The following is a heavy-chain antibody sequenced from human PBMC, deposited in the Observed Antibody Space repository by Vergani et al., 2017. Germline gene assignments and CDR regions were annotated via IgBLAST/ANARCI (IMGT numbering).Heavy chain of an antibody. V-gene: IGHV4-4*03. D-gene: IGHD6-19*01. CDR1: GGPISSSNW. Sequence: QVQLQESGPGLVKPPGTLSLTCAVSGGPISSSNWWSWVRQPPGKGLEWIGEIYHRGCTNYNPSLKSRVTISVDKSKKQLSLKLSSVTAADTAVYYCASYPYSSGPGHFDYWGQGTLVTVSS. J-gene: IGHJ4*02. CDR3: ASYPYSSGPGHFDY. CDR2: IYHRGCT.